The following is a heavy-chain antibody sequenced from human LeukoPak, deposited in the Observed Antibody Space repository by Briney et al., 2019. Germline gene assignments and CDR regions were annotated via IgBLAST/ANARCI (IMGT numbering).Heavy chain of an antibody. V-gene: IGHV3-48*01. CDR3: AREREHDYGTDY. J-gene: IGHJ4*02. D-gene: IGHD4-17*01. CDR2: ISSSGRPI. CDR1: GFTLTSYS. Sequence: GGSLRLSCAASGFTLTSYSMNWVRQAPGKGLEWVSYISSSGRPIYYADSVKGRFTISRDNAKNSLYLQMNGLRAEDTAVYYCAREREHDYGTDYWGQGTLVTVSS.